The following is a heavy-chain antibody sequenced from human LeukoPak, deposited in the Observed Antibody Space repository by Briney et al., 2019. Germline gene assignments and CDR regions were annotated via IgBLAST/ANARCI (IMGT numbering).Heavy chain of an antibody. Sequence: SETLSLTCTVSGGSISSYYWSWIRQPPGKGLEWIGYIYYSGSTNYNPSFKSRVTISVDTSKNQFPLKLSSVTAADAAVYYCARGNSRDGYNFGYWGQGTLVTVSS. V-gene: IGHV4-59*01. CDR1: GGSISSYY. J-gene: IGHJ4*02. CDR3: ARGNSRDGYNFGY. CDR2: IYYSGST. D-gene: IGHD5-24*01.